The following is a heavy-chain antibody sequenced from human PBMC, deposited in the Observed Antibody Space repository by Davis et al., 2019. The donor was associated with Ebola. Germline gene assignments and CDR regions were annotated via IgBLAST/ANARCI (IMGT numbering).Heavy chain of an antibody. D-gene: IGHD2-15*01. CDR1: GFSLSTSGMC. J-gene: IGHJ6*02. CDR3: ARNVVVVDPRGYYYYGMDV. V-gene: IGHV2-70*11. Sequence: SGPMLVKPTQTLTLTCTFSGFSLSTSGMCVSWIRQPPGKALEWLARIDWDDDKYYSTSLKTRLTISKDTSKNQVVLTMTNMDPVDTATYYCARNVVVVDPRGYYYYGMDVWGQGTTVTVSS. CDR2: IDWDDDK.